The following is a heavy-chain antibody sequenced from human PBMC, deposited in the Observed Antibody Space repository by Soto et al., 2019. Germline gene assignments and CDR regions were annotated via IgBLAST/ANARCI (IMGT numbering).Heavy chain of an antibody. V-gene: IGHV1-69*02. Sequence: QVQLVQSGAEVKKPGSSVKVSCKASGGTFSSYTISWVRQAPGQGLEWMGRIIPILGIANYAQKFQGRVTITADKSTSTAYMELSSLRSEDTAVYYCATRITARPIDPYPDGIAVAGGDYWGQGTLVTVSS. CDR3: ATRITARPIDPYPDGIAVAGGDY. J-gene: IGHJ4*02. D-gene: IGHD6-19*01. CDR2: IIPILGIA. CDR1: GGTFSSYT.